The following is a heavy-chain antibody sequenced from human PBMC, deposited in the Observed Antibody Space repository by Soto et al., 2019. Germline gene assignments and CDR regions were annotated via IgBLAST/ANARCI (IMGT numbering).Heavy chain of an antibody. D-gene: IGHD1-26*01. V-gene: IGHV1-18*01. J-gene: IGHJ4*02. CDR1: CYTFHNYG. CDR3: ARGSESFDL. CDR2: ITGYNGNT. Sequence: ASVKVSCKASCYTFHNYGISWVRQVPGQGLEWMGLITGYNGNTNYAPKIQGRVTVTRDTSTATAYMELRSLRSDDTDIYYCARGSESFDLWGQGTLVTVSS.